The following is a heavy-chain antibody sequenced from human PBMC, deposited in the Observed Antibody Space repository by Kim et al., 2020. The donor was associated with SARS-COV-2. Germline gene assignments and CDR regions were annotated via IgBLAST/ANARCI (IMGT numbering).Heavy chain of an antibody. CDR3: ARVPRGGYGGKGSAAFDI. CDR2: IYYSGST. Sequence: SETLSLTCTVSGGSISSGGYYWSWIRQHPGKGLEWIGYIYYSGSTYYNPSLKSRVTISVDTSKNQFSLKLSSVTAADTAVYYCARVPRGGYGGKGSAAFDIWGQGTMVTVSS. J-gene: IGHJ3*02. V-gene: IGHV4-31*03. D-gene: IGHD2-15*01. CDR1: GGSISSGGYY.